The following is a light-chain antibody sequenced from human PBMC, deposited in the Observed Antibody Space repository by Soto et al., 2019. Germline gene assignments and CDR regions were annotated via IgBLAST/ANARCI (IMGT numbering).Light chain of an antibody. CDR3: AGWDADLRGFV. CDR1: SSNIGRDP. V-gene: IGLV1-44*01. CDR2: ENN. Sequence: QPVLTQPPSASGTPGQRFSISCSGSSSNIGRDPVNWYQHLPGTAPKLLIYENNQRPSGVPDRFSGSKSGTSASLAISGLQSEDEADYFCAGWDADLRGFVFGTGTQLPVL. J-gene: IGLJ1*01.